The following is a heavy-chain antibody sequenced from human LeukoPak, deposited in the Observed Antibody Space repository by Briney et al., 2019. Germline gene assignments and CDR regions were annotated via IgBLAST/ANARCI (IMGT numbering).Heavy chain of an antibody. J-gene: IGHJ4*02. D-gene: IGHD3-16*02. CDR1: GFTYSSYA. Sequence: PGGSLRLSCAASGFTYSSYAMSWVRQPPGKGLKWFSAISGSSASTSYADSVKGRFTISRDNSKNTLYLQMNSLRAEDTAVYYCAKVPHYDYVWGSYRPCFDYWGQGTLVTVSS. CDR2: ISGSSAST. CDR3: AKVPHYDYVWGSYRPCFDY. V-gene: IGHV3-23*01.